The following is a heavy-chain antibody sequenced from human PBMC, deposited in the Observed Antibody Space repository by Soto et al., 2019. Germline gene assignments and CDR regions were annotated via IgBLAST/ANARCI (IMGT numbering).Heavy chain of an antibody. J-gene: IGHJ4*02. D-gene: IGHD6-13*01. CDR1: GFTFTTYA. V-gene: IGHV3-23*01. CDR3: AKDWYEDY. CDR2: INTAGTT. Sequence: EVQLLESGGGLVQPGGSLRISCAASGFTFTTYAMTWVRQAPGKGLEWLSAINTAGTTYYADSVKGRFTISRDNAKNTLYLQMDGLRAEDTAVYYCAKDWYEDYWGQGTLVTVSS.